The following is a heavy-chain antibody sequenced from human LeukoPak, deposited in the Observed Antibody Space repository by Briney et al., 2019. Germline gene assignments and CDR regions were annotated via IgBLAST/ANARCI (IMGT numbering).Heavy chain of an antibody. Sequence: TGGSLRLSCAASGFPFDISWLNWVRQAPGKGPEWVATMKPDGSEKYYVDSVKGRFTISRDNAKNSVYLQMDSLRVEDTAVYYCARGWGEGGQGTLVTVSS. CDR3: ARGWGE. D-gene: IGHD3-10*01. CDR1: GFPFDISW. CDR2: MKPDGSEK. V-gene: IGHV3-7*02. J-gene: IGHJ4*02.